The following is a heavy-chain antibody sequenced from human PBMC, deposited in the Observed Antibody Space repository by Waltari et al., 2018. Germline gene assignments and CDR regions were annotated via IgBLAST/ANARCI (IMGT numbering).Heavy chain of an antibody. V-gene: IGHV4-38-2*01. CDR2: IYHSGST. CDR1: GYSISSGYY. Sequence: QVQLQESGPGLVKPSETLSLTCAVSGYSISSGYYWGWIRQPPGKGLEWIGSIYHSGSTYYIPSLKSRVTISVDTSKNQFSLKLSSVTAADTAVYYCARQGIVATIPRYWGQGTLVTVSS. J-gene: IGHJ4*02. D-gene: IGHD5-12*01. CDR3: ARQGIVATIPRY.